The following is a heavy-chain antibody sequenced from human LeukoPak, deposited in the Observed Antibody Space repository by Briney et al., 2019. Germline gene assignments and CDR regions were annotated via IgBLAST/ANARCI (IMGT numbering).Heavy chain of an antibody. D-gene: IGHD5-24*01. V-gene: IGHV3-21*01. Sequence: PVGSLRLSCAASGFTFSSYSMNWVRQAPGKGLEWVSSISSSSSYIYYADSVKGRFTISRDNAKSSLYLQMNSLRAEDTAVYYCARDIKRWGRLSYWGQGTLVTVSS. CDR3: ARDIKRWGRLSY. CDR1: GFTFSSYS. CDR2: ISSSSSYI. J-gene: IGHJ4*02.